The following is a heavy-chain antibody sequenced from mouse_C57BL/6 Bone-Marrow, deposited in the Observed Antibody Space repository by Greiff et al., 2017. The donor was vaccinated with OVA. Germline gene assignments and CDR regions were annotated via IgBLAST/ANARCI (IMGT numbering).Heavy chain of an antibody. D-gene: IGHD1-1*01. V-gene: IGHV1-81*01. CDR2: IYPRSGNT. Sequence: VKVVESGAELARPGASVKLSCKASGYTFTSYGISWVKQRTGQGLEWIGEIYPRSGNTYYNEKFKGKATLTADKSSSTAYMELRSLTSEDSAVYFCARWTVVYFDYWGQGTTLTVSS. CDR1: GYTFTSYG. CDR3: ARWTVVYFDY. J-gene: IGHJ2*01.